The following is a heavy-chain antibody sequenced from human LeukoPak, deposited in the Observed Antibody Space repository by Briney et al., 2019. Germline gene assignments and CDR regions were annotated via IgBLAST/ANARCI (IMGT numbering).Heavy chain of an antibody. CDR2: MSPNSGDT. CDR1: GYTFTSYD. CDR3: ARGPPNWGYDY. V-gene: IGHV1-8*01. J-gene: IGHJ4*02. D-gene: IGHD7-27*01. Sequence: ASVKVSCKASGYTFTSYDFNWVRQATGQRPEWMGWMSPNSGDTGYAQKFQDRVTMTRDTSTSTAYMELSSLRSDDTAVYYCARGPPNWGYDYWGPGTLVTVSS.